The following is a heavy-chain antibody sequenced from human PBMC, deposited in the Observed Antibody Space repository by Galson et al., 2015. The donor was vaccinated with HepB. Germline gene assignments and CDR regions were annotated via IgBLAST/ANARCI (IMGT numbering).Heavy chain of an antibody. CDR2: MYPDDSDI. D-gene: IGHD3-3*01. Sequence: QSGAEVKKPGESLKISCKGSGYSFPSYWIGWVSQMPEKGLEWMGIMYPDDSDIRYSPSFQGQVTISADTSIATAYLQWSSLKASDTAIYYCARSTYYDFWSGWDYWGQGTLVTVSS. CDR1: GYSFPSYW. J-gene: IGHJ4*02. V-gene: IGHV5-51*01. CDR3: ARSTYYDFWSGWDY.